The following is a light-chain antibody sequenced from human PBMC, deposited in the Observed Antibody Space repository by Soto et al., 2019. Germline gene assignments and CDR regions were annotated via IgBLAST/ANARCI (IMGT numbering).Light chain of an antibody. J-gene: IGKJ2*01. CDR2: GAS. V-gene: IGKV3-15*01. Sequence: IVMTQSPATLSVSPGERATLSCRASQSVSSNLAWYQHKPGQAPRLLIYGASTRATGIPARFSGSGSGTEFTLTISSLQSEDFAVYYCQQYNNWPYTFGQGTKLEIK. CDR3: QQYNNWPYT. CDR1: QSVSSN.